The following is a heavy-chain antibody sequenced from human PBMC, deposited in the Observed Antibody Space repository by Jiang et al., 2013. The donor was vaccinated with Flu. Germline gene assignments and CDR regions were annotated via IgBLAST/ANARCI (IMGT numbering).Heavy chain of an antibody. CDR2: ISSSSSTI. CDR1: GFTFSRYR. D-gene: IGHD3-22*01. Sequence: VQLLESGGGLVQPGGSLRLSCAASGFTFSRYRMNWVRQAPGKGLEWVSYISSSSSTIYYADSVKGRFTISRDNAKNSLYLQMNSLRAEDTAVYYCAREFADDGSVHYGPFDYWGQGTLVSVSS. CDR3: AREFADDGSVHYGPFDY. J-gene: IGHJ4*02. V-gene: IGHV3-48*01.